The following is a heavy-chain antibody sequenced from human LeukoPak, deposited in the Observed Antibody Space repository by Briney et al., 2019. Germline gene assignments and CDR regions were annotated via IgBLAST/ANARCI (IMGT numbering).Heavy chain of an antibody. Sequence: SDTLSLTCAGSGYSISSSKWWGWVPPPPGKELEWIGYIYYSGSTNYNPSLKSRVTMSVDTSKNQFSLKLSSVTAADTAVYYCARAPYYYYYMDVWGKGTTVTVSS. V-gene: IGHV4-28*03. CDR3: ARAPYYYYYMDV. J-gene: IGHJ6*03. CDR2: IYYSGST. CDR1: GYSISSSKW.